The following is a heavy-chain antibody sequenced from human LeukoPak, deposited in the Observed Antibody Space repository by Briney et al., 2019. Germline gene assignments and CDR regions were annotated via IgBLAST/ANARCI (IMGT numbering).Heavy chain of an antibody. V-gene: IGHV3-64D*06. CDR2: ISSNGGST. CDR3: VKGGFTGSYGAFDI. J-gene: IGHJ3*02. CDR1: GFTFSSYA. D-gene: IGHD3-10*01. Sequence: GGSLRLSCSASGFTFSSYAMHWVRQARGKGLEYVSAISSNGGSTYYADSVKGRFTISRDNSKNTLYLQMSSLRAEDTAMYYCVKGGFTGSYGAFDIWGQGTMVTVSS.